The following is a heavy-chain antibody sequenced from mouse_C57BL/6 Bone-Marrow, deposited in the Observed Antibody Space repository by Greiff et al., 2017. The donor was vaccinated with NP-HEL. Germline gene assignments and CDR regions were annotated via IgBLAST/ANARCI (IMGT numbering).Heavy chain of an antibody. CDR2: ILPGSGST. Sequence: QVQLKQPGAELVKPGASVKMSCKASGYTFTSYWITWVKQRPGQGLEWIGEILPGSGSTNYHEKFKGKATFTAVTSSNTAYMQLSSLTTEDSAIYYCARSRGSSPWFAYWGQGTLVTVSA. J-gene: IGHJ3*01. V-gene: IGHV1-55*01. CDR3: ARSRGSSPWFAY. CDR1: GYTFTSYW. D-gene: IGHD1-1*01.